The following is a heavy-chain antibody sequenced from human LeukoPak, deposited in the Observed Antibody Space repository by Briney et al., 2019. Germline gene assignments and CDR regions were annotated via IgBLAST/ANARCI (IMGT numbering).Heavy chain of an antibody. J-gene: IGHJ4*02. CDR1: GGTFSSYA. Sequence: GASVKVSCKASGGTFSSYAISWVRQAPGQGLEWMGRIIPILGIANYAQKFQGRVTITADKSTSTAYMELSSLRSEDTAVYYCARVRGDGDPFDYWGQGTLVTVSS. D-gene: IGHD4-17*01. V-gene: IGHV1-69*04. CDR2: IIPILGIA. CDR3: ARVRGDGDPFDY.